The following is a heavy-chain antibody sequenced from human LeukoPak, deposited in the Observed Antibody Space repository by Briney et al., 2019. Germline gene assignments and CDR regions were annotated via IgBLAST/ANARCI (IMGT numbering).Heavy chain of an antibody. V-gene: IGHV3-7*03. CDR2: IKEDGTEK. D-gene: IGHD3-10*01. CDR1: VLTFNVYW. Sequence: GGPLRLSCAVSVLTFNVYWMTWVRQAPGKGPEWVATIKEDGTEKHYVGSVKGRFTISRDNAKNSLYLPLNRLRTEETDLYYGASRYDCGCFGAVRHWGQGTLVTVSS. J-gene: IGHJ4*02. CDR3: ASRYDCGCFGAVRH.